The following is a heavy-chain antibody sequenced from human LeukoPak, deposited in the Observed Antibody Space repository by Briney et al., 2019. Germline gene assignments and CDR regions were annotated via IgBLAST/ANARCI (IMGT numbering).Heavy chain of an antibody. CDR3: ARGGYSGSDWTT. V-gene: IGHV4-59*01. D-gene: IGHD5-12*01. J-gene: IGHJ5*02. CDR1: GGSISSFY. Sequence: PSETLSLTCTVSGGSISSFYWNWIRQPPGKGLEWIAYIYHSGDTRYNPSLKSRVTISVDTSKSQFSLKLSSVTAADTAVYYCARGGYSGSDWTTWGQGTRVTVSS. CDR2: IYHSGDT.